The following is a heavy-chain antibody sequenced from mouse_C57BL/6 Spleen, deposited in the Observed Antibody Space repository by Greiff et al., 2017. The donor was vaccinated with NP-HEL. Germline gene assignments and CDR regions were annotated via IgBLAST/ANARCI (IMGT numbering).Heavy chain of an antibody. D-gene: IGHD1-1*01. J-gene: IGHJ2*01. CDR3: ARCYYYYGSSYFDD. V-gene: IGHV1-80*01. CDR1: GYAFSSYW. CDR2: IYPGDGDT. Sequence: VQLQQSGAELVKPGASVKISCKASGYAFSSYWMNWVKQRPGKGLEWIGQIYPGDGDTNYNGKFKGKATLTADKSSSTAYMQLSSLTSEDSAVYFGARCYYYYGSSYFDDWGQGTTLTVSS.